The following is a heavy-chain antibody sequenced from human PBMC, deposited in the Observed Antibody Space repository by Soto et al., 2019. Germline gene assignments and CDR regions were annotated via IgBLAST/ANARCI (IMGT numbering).Heavy chain of an antibody. J-gene: IGHJ4*02. CDR2: IYYSGST. V-gene: IGHV4-39*01. CDR3: ATIKPGDYSNYDLYFDY. CDR1: GGSISSSSYY. Sequence: PSETLSLTCTVSGGSISSSSYYWGWIRQPPGKGLEWIGSIYYSGSTYYNPSLKSRVTISVDTSKNQFSLKLSSVTAADTAVYYCATIKPGDYSNYDLYFDYWGQGTLVTVSS. D-gene: IGHD4-4*01.